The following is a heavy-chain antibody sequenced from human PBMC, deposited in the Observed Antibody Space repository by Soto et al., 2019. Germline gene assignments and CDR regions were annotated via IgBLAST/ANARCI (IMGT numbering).Heavy chain of an antibody. CDR3: ARDLGIAAAGILYYYYYGMDV. CDR2: IYYSGST. Sequence: SETLSLTCTVSGGSITNSKHYWSWIRQHPGKGLEWIGYIYYSGSTNYNPSLKSRVTISVDTSKNQFSLKLSSVTAADTAVYYCARDLGIAAAGILYYYYYGMDVWGQGTTVTVSS. J-gene: IGHJ6*02. D-gene: IGHD6-13*01. CDR1: GGSITNSKHY. V-gene: IGHV4-61*01.